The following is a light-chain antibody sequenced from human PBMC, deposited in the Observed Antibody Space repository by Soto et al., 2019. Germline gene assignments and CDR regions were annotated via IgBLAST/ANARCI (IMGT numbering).Light chain of an antibody. CDR2: DDN. CDR3: QVWDSISDHFV. J-gene: IGLJ1*01. V-gene: IGLV3-21*02. CDR1: NIGSKS. Sequence: SYELTQPPSVSVAPGQTARISCGGNNIGSKSVHWFQQKPGQAPVLVVYDDNDRPSGIPERFSGSNSGNTATLTISRVEAGDEADYYCQVWDSISDHFVIGTGTKVTVL.